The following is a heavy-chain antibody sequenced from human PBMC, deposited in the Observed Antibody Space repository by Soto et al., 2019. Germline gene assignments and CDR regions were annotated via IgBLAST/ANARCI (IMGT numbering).Heavy chain of an antibody. Sequence: LSCAASGFIFTNYATNWVRQAPGKGLEWVSVIGGRGNSAYYADSVQGRFTISRDNSKNTLSLQMSSLTADDTAIYYCVREGRGSFDFWGRGTMVTVSS. CDR3: VREGRGSFDF. CDR1: GFIFTNYA. CDR2: IGGRGNSA. V-gene: IGHV3-23*01. D-gene: IGHD5-12*01. J-gene: IGHJ3*01.